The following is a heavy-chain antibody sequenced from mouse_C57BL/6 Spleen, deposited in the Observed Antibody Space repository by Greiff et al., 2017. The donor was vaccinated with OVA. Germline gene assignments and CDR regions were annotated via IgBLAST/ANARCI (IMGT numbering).Heavy chain of an antibody. Sequence: VKLQESGPGLVQPSQSLSITCTVSGFSLTSYGVHWVRQSPGKGLEWLGVIWRGGSTDYNAAFMSRLSITKDNSKSQVVFKMNSLQADDTAIYYCAKNLDYDGYYLDYWGQGTTLTVSS. V-gene: IGHV2-5*01. CDR3: AKNLDYDGYYLDY. CDR2: IWRGGST. D-gene: IGHD2-3*01. J-gene: IGHJ2*01. CDR1: GFSLTSYG.